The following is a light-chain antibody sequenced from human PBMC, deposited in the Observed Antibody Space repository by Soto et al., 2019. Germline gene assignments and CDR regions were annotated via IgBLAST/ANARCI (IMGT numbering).Light chain of an antibody. CDR1: SSDVGGYNY. V-gene: IGLV2-8*01. Sequence: QSVLTQPPSASGSPGQSVTISCTGTSSDVGGYNYVSWYQQHPGKAPKLMIYEVSKRPSGVPDRLSGSKSGNTASLTVSGLQAEDEAEYYCSSYAGNNNFLFGGGTQLTVL. CDR2: EVS. CDR3: SSYAGNNNFL. J-gene: IGLJ2*01.